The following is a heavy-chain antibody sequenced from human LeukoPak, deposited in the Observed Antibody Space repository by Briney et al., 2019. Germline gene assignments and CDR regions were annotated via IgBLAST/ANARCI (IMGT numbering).Heavy chain of an antibody. CDR2: INHSGST. CDR1: GGSFSGYY. CDR3: ARAPPGITFGGVIVRRYFDY. Sequence: SETLSLTCAVYGGSFSGYYWSWIRQPPGKGLEWIGEINHSGSTNYSPSLKSRVTISVDTSKNQFSLKLSSVTAADTAVYYCARAPPGITFGGVIVRRYFDYWGQGTLVTVSS. V-gene: IGHV4-34*01. J-gene: IGHJ4*02. D-gene: IGHD3-16*02.